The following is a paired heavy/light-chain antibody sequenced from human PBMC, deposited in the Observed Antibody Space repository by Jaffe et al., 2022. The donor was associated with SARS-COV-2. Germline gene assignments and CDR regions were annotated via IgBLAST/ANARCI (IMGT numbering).Light chain of an antibody. J-gene: IGKJ2*01. V-gene: IGKV3-20*01. Sequence: EIVLTQSPGTLSLSPGERATLSCRASQSVSSIYLAWYQQKPGQAPRLLIYGASSRATGIPDRFSGSGSGTDFTLTISRLEPEDFAVYYCQQYGSSPYTFGQGTKLEIK. CDR2: GAS. CDR3: QQYGSSPYT. CDR1: QSVSSIY.
Heavy chain of an antibody. CDR2: IKQDGSEK. CDR3: ARVGYSSSWYRWLRDAFDI. D-gene: IGHD6-13*01. Sequence: EVQLVESGGGLVQPGGSLRLSCAASGFTFSSYWMSWVRQAPGKGLEWVANIKQDGSEKYYVDSVKDRFTISRDNAKNSLDLQMNSLRAEDTAVYYCARVGYSSSWYRWLRDAFDIWGQGTMVTVSS. CDR1: GFTFSSYW. V-gene: IGHV3-7*01. J-gene: IGHJ3*02.